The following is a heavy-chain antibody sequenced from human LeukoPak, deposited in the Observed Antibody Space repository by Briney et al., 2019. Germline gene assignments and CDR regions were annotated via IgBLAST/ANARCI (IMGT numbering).Heavy chain of an antibody. J-gene: IGHJ6*02. CDR3: VRKYNTMDV. Sequence: GGSLRLSCAACGFTFSSYWMHWVGQAPGKGLVWVSRINSDGSTTIYADSVKGRFTISRDNAKNTLYLQMNSLRAEDTAVYYCVRKYNTMDVWGQGTTVTVSS. CDR2: INSDGSTT. D-gene: IGHD1-14*01. V-gene: IGHV3-74*01. CDR1: GFTFSSYW.